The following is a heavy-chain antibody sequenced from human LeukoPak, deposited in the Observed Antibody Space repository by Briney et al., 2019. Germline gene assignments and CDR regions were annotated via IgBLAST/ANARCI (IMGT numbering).Heavy chain of an antibody. CDR2: IFPDDPDT. CDR1: GYSFTDYW. V-gene: IGHV5-51*01. Sequence: GESLKISCKGSGYSFTDYWIGWVRQMPGKGLEWMGIIFPDDPDTRYSPSFQGQVTISADKSISTAYLQWSSLKASDTAMYYCARLPPYSRGGHYFDYWGQGSLVTVSS. D-gene: IGHD6-19*01. CDR3: ARLPPYSRGGHYFDY. J-gene: IGHJ4*02.